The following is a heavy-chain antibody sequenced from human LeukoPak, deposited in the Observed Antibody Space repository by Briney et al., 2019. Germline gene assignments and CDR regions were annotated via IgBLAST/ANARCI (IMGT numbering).Heavy chain of an antibody. J-gene: IGHJ4*02. CDR1: GGSISSGDYY. CDR3: ARADYYDSSEDY. V-gene: IGHV4-30-4*01. CDR2: IYYSGST. D-gene: IGHD3-22*01. Sequence: SETLSLTCTVSGGSISSGDYYWSWLRQPPGKGLEWIGYIYYSGSTYYNPSLKSRVTISVDTSKNQFSLKLSSVTAADTAVYYCARADYYDSSEDYWGQGTLVTVSS.